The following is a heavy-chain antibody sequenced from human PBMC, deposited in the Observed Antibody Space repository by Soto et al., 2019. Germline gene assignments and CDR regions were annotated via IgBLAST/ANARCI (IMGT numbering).Heavy chain of an antibody. Sequence: QLQLQESGSGLVKPSQTQSLTCAVSGGSIGSGGYSWSWIRQPPGKGLEYIGYIYHSGSTYYNPSLKSRVTISVDRSKNQFSLKLSSVTAADTAVYYCARVRSGWGIDYWGQGTLVTVSS. J-gene: IGHJ4*02. V-gene: IGHV4-30-2*01. D-gene: IGHD6-19*01. CDR3: ARVRSGWGIDY. CDR2: IYHSGST. CDR1: GGSIGSGGYS.